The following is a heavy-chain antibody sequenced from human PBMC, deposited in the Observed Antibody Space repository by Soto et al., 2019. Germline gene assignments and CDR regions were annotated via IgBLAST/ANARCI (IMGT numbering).Heavy chain of an antibody. CDR2: IYYSGST. Sequence: QVQLQESGPGLVKPSQTLSLTCTVSGGSISSGGYYWSWIRQHPGKGLEWIGYIYYSGSTYYNPSHKSRVTISVDTYKNQFSLKLSSVTAADTAVYYCARDQTVGANWFDPWGQGTLVTVSS. V-gene: IGHV4-31*03. CDR3: ARDQTVGANWFDP. CDR1: GGSISSGGYY. J-gene: IGHJ5*02. D-gene: IGHD1-26*01.